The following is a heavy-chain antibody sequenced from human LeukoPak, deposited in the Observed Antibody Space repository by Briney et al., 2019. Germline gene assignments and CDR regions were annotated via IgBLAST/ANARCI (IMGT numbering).Heavy chain of an antibody. CDR3: ARWSGDYPSYYLDY. CDR2: IRSDGSSK. D-gene: IGHD4-17*01. J-gene: IGHJ4*02. Sequence: GGSLRLSCAASGFTFSSYGLHWVPQAPGKGLEWVALIRSDGSSKKYADSVKGRFTISRDTSKNTVYLQMNSLRAEDTAVYSCARWSGDYPSYYLDYWGQGTLVTVSS. V-gene: IGHV3-30*02. CDR1: GFTFSSYG.